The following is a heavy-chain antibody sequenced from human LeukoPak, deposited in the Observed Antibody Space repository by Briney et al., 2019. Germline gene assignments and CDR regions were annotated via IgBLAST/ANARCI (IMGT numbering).Heavy chain of an antibody. D-gene: IGHD6-13*01. CDR1: GFTVSSNY. V-gene: IGHV3-66*02. CDR3: ARVSSGSWYSIDWFDP. J-gene: IGHJ5*02. CDR2: IYSGGST. Sequence: GGSLRLSCAASGFTVSSNYMSWVRQAPGKGLEWVSVIYSGGSTYYADSVKGRFTISRDNSKNTLYLQMNSLRAEDTAVYYCARVSSGSWYSIDWFDPWGQGTLSPSPQ.